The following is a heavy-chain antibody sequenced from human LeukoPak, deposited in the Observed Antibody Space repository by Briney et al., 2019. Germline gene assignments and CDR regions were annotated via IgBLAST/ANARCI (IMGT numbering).Heavy chain of an antibody. V-gene: IGHV3-30*03. D-gene: IGHD3-9*01. Sequence: PGGSLRLSCAASGFTFSSYGMHWVRQAPGKGLEWVAVISYDGSNKYYADSVKGRFTISRDNSKNTLYLQMNSLRAEDTAVYYCAGDGAYGYFDWPHPLDYWGQGTLVTVSS. CDR3: AGDGAYGYFDWPHPLDY. J-gene: IGHJ4*02. CDR2: ISYDGSNK. CDR1: GFTFSSYG.